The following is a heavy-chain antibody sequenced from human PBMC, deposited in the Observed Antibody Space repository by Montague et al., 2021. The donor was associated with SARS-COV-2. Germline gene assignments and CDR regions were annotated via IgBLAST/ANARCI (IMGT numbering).Heavy chain of an antibody. CDR2: LYFKKKKSN. CDR1: GDSVVNTRGS. Sequence: CAISGDSVVNTRGSWNGNRPYPQPESNLLGSLYFKKKKSNEYALSVKSRITITPDTSKNQLSLQLTSVTPEDTAVYYCTRAVWGVQDYWGKGSLVTVSS. D-gene: IGHD3-10*01. CDR3: TRAVWGVQDY. V-gene: IGHV6-1*01. J-gene: IGHJ4*02.